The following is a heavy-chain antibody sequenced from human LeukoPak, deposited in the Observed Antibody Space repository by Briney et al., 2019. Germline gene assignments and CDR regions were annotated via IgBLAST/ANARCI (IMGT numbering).Heavy chain of an antibody. J-gene: IGHJ3*02. CDR3: ARSITIWIDAFDI. CDR1: GYSFTSYW. CDR2: IYPGDSDT. Sequence: GESLKISCKGSGYSFTSYWIGWVRQMPGKGLEWMGIIYPGDSDTRYSPSFQGQVTISADKSISTAYLQWSSLKASDTAMYYCARSITIWIDAFDIWGQGTMVTVSS. D-gene: IGHD3-10*01. V-gene: IGHV5-51*01.